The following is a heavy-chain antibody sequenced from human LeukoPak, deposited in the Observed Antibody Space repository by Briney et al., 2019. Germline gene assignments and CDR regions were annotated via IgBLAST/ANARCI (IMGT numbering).Heavy chain of an antibody. CDR2: ISYDGSNK. V-gene: IGHV3-30*18. CDR1: GFTFSSYG. Sequence: PGGSLRLSCAASGFTFSSYGMHWVRQAPGKGLEWVAVISYDGSNKYYADSVKGRFTISRDNSRNTLYLQMNSQRAEDTAVYYCAKVATVTTAYYYGMDVWGQGTTVTVSS. CDR3: AKVATVTTAYYYGMDV. J-gene: IGHJ6*02. D-gene: IGHD4-17*01.